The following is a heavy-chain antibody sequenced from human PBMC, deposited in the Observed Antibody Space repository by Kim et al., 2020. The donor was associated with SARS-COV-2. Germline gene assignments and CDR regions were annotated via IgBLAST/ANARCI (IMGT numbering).Heavy chain of an antibody. D-gene: IGHD5-12*01. CDR1: GFTFSSYS. CDR2: ISSSSSYI. Sequence: GGSLRLSCAASGFTFSSYSMNWVRQAPGKGLEWVSSISSSSSYIYYADSVKGRFTISRDNAKNSLYLQMNSLRAEDTAVYYCARDRKDGYNYRAFDIWGQGTMVPVSS. V-gene: IGHV3-21*01. J-gene: IGHJ3*02. CDR3: ARDRKDGYNYRAFDI.